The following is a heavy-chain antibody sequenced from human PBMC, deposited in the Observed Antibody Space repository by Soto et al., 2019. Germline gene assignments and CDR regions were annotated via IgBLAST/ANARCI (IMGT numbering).Heavy chain of an antibody. CDR3: ARSAVITGYYYYYGMDV. CDR1: GYTFTGYY. D-gene: IGHD2-21*01. CDR2: INPNSGGT. V-gene: IGHV1-2*04. J-gene: IGHJ6*02. Sequence: GASVKVSCKASGYTFTGYYMHWVQQAPGQGLEWMGWINPNSGGTNYAQKFQGWVTMTRDTSISTAYMELSRVRSDDTAMYYCARSAVITGYYYYYGMDVWGQGTRVTVSS.